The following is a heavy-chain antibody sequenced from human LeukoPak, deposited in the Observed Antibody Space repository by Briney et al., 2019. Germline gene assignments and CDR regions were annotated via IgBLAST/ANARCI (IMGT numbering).Heavy chain of an antibody. D-gene: IGHD3-10*01. Sequence: SETLSLTRTVSGGSISSYYWSWIRQPPGKGLEWIGYIYYGGSTNYNPSLKSRVTISVDTSKNQFSLKLSSVTAADTAVYYCARMVRGVFDYWGQGTLVTVSS. J-gene: IGHJ4*02. CDR1: GGSISSYY. CDR3: ARMVRGVFDY. V-gene: IGHV4-59*01. CDR2: IYYGGST.